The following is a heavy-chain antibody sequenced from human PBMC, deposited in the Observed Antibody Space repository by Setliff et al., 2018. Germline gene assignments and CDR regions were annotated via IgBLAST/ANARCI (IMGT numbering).Heavy chain of an antibody. D-gene: IGHD4-17*01. J-gene: IGHJ2*01. CDR3: ARIATDDSGEHWHFGL. CDR1: GGSISSSTDY. Sequence: KTSETLSLTCSVSGGSISSSTDYWGWNRQPPGKGLEWIGNIHYSGSTYYNPSLKSRLTIYVDPSKRQFSLSLSSVTAANTAVYYCARIATDDSGEHWHFGLWGRGPLVPSPQ. V-gene: IGHV4-39*01. CDR2: IHYSGST.